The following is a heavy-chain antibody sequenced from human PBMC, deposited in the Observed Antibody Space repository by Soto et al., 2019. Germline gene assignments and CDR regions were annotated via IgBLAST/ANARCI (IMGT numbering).Heavy chain of an antibody. Sequence: GGSLRLSCVVSGFTFSMYWMHWVRQVPGQSPFWVPRISDGGATTNYADSVRGRFTISRDNSKNTLYLQMNNLKPDDAAIYYCTRGHRADSSGTGDHWGQGTQVTVSS. V-gene: IGHV3-74*01. J-gene: IGHJ4*02. CDR1: GFTFSMYW. D-gene: IGHD1-26*01. CDR3: TRGHRADSSGTGDH. CDR2: ISDGGATT.